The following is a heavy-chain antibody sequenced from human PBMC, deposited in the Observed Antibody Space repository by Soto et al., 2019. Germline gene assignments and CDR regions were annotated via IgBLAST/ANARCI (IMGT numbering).Heavy chain of an antibody. D-gene: IGHD2-2*01. V-gene: IGHV1-18*04. J-gene: IGHJ4*02. CDR3: ARDLGDIVVVSAATEFDH. CDR1: GYTFNNSG. CDR2: ISAKNGNT. Sequence: QVRLVQSGAEVKKPWASVKVSCKASGYTFNNSGISWVRQAPGRGLEWMGWISAKNGNTNYAQKFQGRVTMTTDTATRTAYMDLRSLRSDDTAVYFCARDLGDIVVVSAATEFDHWGQGTLVTVSS.